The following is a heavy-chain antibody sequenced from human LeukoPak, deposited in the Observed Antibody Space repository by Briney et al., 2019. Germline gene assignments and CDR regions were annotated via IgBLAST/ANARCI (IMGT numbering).Heavy chain of an antibody. CDR3: ARGRGTYSDY. CDR1: GFTFSSYW. D-gene: IGHD1-26*01. CDR2: INSAGIST. J-gene: IGHJ4*02. Sequence: GGSLRLSCTASGFTFSSYWMHWVRQVPGKGLVWVSRINSAGISTNYADSVKGRFTISRDNAKNTLYLQMNSLTAEDTAVYYCARGRGTYSDYWGQGTLVTVSS. V-gene: IGHV3-74*01.